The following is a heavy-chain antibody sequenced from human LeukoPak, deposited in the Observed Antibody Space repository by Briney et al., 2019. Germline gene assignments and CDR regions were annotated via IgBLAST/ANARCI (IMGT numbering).Heavy chain of an antibody. CDR3: AKGYSGYDYYYYMDV. CDR2: ISWDGGST. V-gene: IGHV3-43D*03. J-gene: IGHJ6*03. Sequence: GGSLRLSCAASGFTFDDYAMHWVRQAPGKGLEWVSLISWDGGSTYYADSVKGRFTISRDNSKHYLYLQMNSLRAEDTALYYCAKGYSGYDYYYYMDVWGKGTTVTVSS. D-gene: IGHD5-12*01. CDR1: GFTFDDYA.